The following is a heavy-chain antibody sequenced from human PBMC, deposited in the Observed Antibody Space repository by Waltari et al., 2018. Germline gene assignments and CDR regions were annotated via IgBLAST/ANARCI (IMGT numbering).Heavy chain of an antibody. J-gene: IGHJ4*02. CDR3: ASGTMIEYYFDY. Sequence: QVQLQESGPGLVKPSETLSLTCAVSGYSISSGYYWGWIRQPPGKGLEWIGSIYHSGSTYYNPSLKSRVTISVDTSKNQFSLKLSSVTAADTAVYYCASGTMIEYYFDYWGQGTLVTVSS. V-gene: IGHV4-38-2*01. D-gene: IGHD3-22*01. CDR2: IYHSGST. CDR1: GYSISSGYY.